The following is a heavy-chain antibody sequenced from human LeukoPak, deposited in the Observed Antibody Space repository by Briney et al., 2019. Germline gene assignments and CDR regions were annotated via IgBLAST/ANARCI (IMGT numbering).Heavy chain of an antibody. CDR1: GFTFSSYW. CDR2: ISGSGGST. D-gene: IGHD3-16*01. J-gene: IGHJ4*02. Sequence: GGSLRLSCAASGFTFSSYWMSWVRQAPGKGLEWVSSISGSGGSTYFADSVKGRFTISRDNSKNTLYLQMNSLRAEDTAVYYCAKDFRRGGPFDYWGQGTLVTVSS. CDR3: AKDFRRGGPFDY. V-gene: IGHV3-23*01.